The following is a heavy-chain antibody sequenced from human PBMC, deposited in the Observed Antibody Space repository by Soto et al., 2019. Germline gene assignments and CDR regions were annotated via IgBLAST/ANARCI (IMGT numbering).Heavy chain of an antibody. Sequence: ESGGGVVQPGRSPRLSCAASGFIFSNYVMYWVRQAPGKGLEWVAFMSYDGTTKYYADSVKGRFTISRDNSKNTLYLQMNNLRPEDTGVYYCAREVLWSRYFDYWGQGTLVTVSS. J-gene: IGHJ4*02. V-gene: IGHV3-30-3*01. CDR3: AREVLWSRYFDY. CDR1: GFIFSNYV. CDR2: MSYDGTTK. D-gene: IGHD2-21*01.